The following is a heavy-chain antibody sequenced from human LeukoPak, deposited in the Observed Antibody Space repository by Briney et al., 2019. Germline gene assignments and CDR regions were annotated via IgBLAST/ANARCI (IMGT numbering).Heavy chain of an antibody. CDR3: ARDPLTYYYDSSTLNAEYFQH. CDR2: VSSSSSYI. V-gene: IGHV3-21*01. CDR1: GFTFSSYS. J-gene: IGHJ1*01. Sequence: PGGSLRLSCAASGFTFSSYSMNWVRQAPGKGLEWVSSVSSSSSYIYYADSVKGRFTISRDNAKNSLYLQMNSLRAEDTAVYYCARDPLTYYYDSSTLNAEYFQHWGQGTLVTVSS. D-gene: IGHD3-22*01.